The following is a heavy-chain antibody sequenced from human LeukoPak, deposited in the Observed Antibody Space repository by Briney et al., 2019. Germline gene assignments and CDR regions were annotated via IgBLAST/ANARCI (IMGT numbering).Heavy chain of an antibody. CDR2: TSGTGGST. Sequence: GGSLRLSCAASGFTFNTYAMNWVRQAPGKGLEWVSATSGTGGSTYHADSVKGRFTISRDNSKNTLYLQMNSLRAEDTAVYYCARGEVPYDSSGYYYELDYWGQGTLVTVSS. CDR1: GFTFNTYA. CDR3: ARGEVPYDSSGYYYELDY. D-gene: IGHD3-22*01. V-gene: IGHV3-23*01. J-gene: IGHJ4*02.